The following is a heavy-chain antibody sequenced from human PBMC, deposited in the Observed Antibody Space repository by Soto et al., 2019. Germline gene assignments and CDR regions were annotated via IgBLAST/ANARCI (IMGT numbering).Heavy chain of an antibody. D-gene: IGHD2-2*02. V-gene: IGHV3-33*01. CDR3: ARDSGEGVPAAIPWFDP. J-gene: IGHJ5*02. Sequence: GGSLRLSCAASGFTFSSYGMHWVRQAPGKGLEWVAVIWYDGSNKYYADSVKGRFTISRDNSKNTLYLQMNSLRAEDTAVYYCARDSGEGVPAAIPWFDPWGQGTLVTVSS. CDR1: GFTFSSYG. CDR2: IWYDGSNK.